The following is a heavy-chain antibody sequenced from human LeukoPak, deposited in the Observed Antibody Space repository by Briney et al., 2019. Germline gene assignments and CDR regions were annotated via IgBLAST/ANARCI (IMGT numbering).Heavy chain of an antibody. CDR1: GLIFSNYP. CDR3: ARDNYSSSWYKGEFVY. CDR2: ISYDGSNE. J-gene: IGHJ4*02. Sequence: GGSLRLSCAASGLIFSNYPMHWVRQAPGKGLEWVAIISYDGSNEYYADSVKGRFTISRDNSKNTLYLQMNSLRTEDTAVYFCARDNYSSSWYKGEFVYWGQGTLVTVSS. V-gene: IGHV3-30-3*01. D-gene: IGHD6-13*01.